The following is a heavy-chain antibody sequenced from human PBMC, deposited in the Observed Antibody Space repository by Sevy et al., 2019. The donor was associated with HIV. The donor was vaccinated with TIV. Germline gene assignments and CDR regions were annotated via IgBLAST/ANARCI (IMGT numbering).Heavy chain of an antibody. D-gene: IGHD5-18*01. Sequence: RGSLRLSCAASGFTFTSYGMHWVRQAPGKGLEWVAVISYDGSNKYYADSVKGRFTISRDKSKNTLYLQMNSLRAEDTAVYYCAKAPRGYSYASFFDYWGQGTLVTVSS. V-gene: IGHV3-30*18. CDR3: AKAPRGYSYASFFDY. CDR1: GFTFTSYG. J-gene: IGHJ4*02. CDR2: ISYDGSNK.